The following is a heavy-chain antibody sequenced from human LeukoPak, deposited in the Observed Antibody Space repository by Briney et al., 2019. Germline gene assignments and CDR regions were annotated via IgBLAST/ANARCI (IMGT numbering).Heavy chain of an antibody. J-gene: IGHJ4*02. V-gene: IGHV3-7*03. Sequence: GGSLRLSCAASGFTFSSYWMSWVRQAPGKGLEWAANIKQDGSEKYYVDSVKGRFTISRDNAKNSLYLQMNSLRAEDTAVYYCARVPYGSGTHFADYWGQGTLVTVSS. CDR1: GFTFSSYW. CDR2: IKQDGSEK. D-gene: IGHD3-10*01. CDR3: ARVPYGSGTHFADY.